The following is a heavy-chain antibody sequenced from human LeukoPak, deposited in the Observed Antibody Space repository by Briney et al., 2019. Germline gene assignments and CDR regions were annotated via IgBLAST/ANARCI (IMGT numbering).Heavy chain of an antibody. Sequence: GGSLRLSCAASGFTFSSYWMSWVRQAPGKGLEWVANIRQDGSEKYYVDSVKGRFTISRDNAKNSLYLQMNSLRAEDTAVYYCARDSMITFGGVDYWGQGTLVTVSS. J-gene: IGHJ4*02. CDR2: IRQDGSEK. CDR3: ARDSMITFGGVDY. CDR1: GFTFSSYW. D-gene: IGHD3-16*01. V-gene: IGHV3-7*01.